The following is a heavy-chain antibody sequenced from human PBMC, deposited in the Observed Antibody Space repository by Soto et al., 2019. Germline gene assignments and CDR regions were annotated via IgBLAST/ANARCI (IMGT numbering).Heavy chain of an antibody. CDR2: IYHSGST. CDR3: AGSVPGITTIVPGPFDI. V-gene: IGHV4-30-4*01. Sequence: SETLSLTCTVSGGSVTSGDYHWSWIRQPPGKGLEWIGYIYHSGSTYYNPSLQSRVTILVDRSKNQFSLKLSSVTAADTAVYHCAGSVPGITTIVPGPFDIWGQGTMVTVSS. CDR1: GGSVTSGDYH. D-gene: IGHD3-22*01. J-gene: IGHJ3*02.